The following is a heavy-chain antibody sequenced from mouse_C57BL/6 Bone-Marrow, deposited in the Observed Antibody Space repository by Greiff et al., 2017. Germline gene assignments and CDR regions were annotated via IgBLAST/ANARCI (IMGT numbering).Heavy chain of an antibody. CDR1: GYAFSTYW. V-gene: IGHV1-80*01. Sequence: VQLQQSGASVKISCKVSGYAFSTYWMNWVKQRPGKGLEWIGQIYPGDGDTNYNGKFKGKATLTADKSSSTAYRQLSDVTSEDSAVYFYARDWDYMDYWGQGTTLTVSS. CDR3: ARDWDYMDY. D-gene: IGHD4-1*01. J-gene: IGHJ2*01. CDR2: IYPGDGDT.